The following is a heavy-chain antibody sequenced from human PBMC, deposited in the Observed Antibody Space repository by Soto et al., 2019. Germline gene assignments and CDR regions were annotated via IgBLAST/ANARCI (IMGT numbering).Heavy chain of an antibody. CDR3: ARDLEIATIIAGW. J-gene: IGHJ4*02. D-gene: IGHD2-21*01. Sequence: QVQLVESGGGVVQPGRSLRLSCAASGFTFSNYAMHWVRPAPGKGLEWVAVISYDGSNKYYADSVKGRFTISRDNSKNARYLEMNSLRAADTAVYYCARDLEIATIIAGWWGQGTLVTVAS. V-gene: IGHV3-30-3*01. CDR1: GFTFSNYA. CDR2: ISYDGSNK.